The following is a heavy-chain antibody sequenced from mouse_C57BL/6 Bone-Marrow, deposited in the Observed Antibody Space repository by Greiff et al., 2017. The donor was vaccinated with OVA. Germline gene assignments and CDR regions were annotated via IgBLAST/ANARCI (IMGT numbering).Heavy chain of an antibody. CDR1: GFTFSSYA. CDR2: ISDGGSYT. J-gene: IGHJ3*01. Sequence: EVKLMESGGGLVKPGGSLKLSCAASGFTFSSYAMSWVRQTPEKRLEWVATISDGGSYTYYPDNVKGRFTISRDNAKNNLYLQMSHLKSEDTAMYYCARGAIYYDYDSWFADWGQGTLVTVSA. CDR3: ARGAIYYDYDSWFAD. D-gene: IGHD2-4*01. V-gene: IGHV5-4*03.